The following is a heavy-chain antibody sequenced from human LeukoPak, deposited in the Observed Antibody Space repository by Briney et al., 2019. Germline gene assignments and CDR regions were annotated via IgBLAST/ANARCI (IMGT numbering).Heavy chain of an antibody. J-gene: IGHJ5*02. CDR2: INHSGST. Sequence: PSETLSLTCAVYGGSFSGYYWSWIRQPPGKGLEWIGEINHSGSTNYNPSLKSRVTISVDTSKNQFSLKLSSVTAAHTAVYYCARARLATRYYYDSSGYPGFDPWGQGTLVTVSS. CDR1: GGSFSGYY. D-gene: IGHD3-22*01. V-gene: IGHV4-34*01. CDR3: ARARLATRYYYDSSGYPGFDP.